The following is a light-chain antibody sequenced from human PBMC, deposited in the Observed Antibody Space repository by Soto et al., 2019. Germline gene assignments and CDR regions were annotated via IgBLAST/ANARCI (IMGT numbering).Light chain of an antibody. V-gene: IGLV2-14*03. Sequence: QSALTQPASVSGSPGQSITVSCTGTSSDIGGYNYVSWYQQYPGEAPKVIIYDVSDRPSGVSNRFSGSKSGNTASLTISGLQTEDEADYYCSSYTSSSTPVVFGTGTKLTVL. CDR1: SSDIGGYNY. J-gene: IGLJ1*01. CDR3: SSYTSSSTPVV. CDR2: DVS.